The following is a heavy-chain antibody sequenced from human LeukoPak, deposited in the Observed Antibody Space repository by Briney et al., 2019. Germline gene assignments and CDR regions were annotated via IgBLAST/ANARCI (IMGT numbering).Heavy chain of an antibody. CDR3: AREEVLTGYYMGNYYYGMDV. CDR1: GFTFSNYW. CDR2: IKQDESEK. D-gene: IGHD3-9*01. V-gene: IGHV3-7*03. Sequence: GGSLRLSCEGSGFTFSNYWMSWVRQAPGKGLGWVANIKQDESEKNYVDSVKGRFTISRDNAKNSLNLQMNSLTAEDTAVYYCAREEVLTGYYMGNYYYGMDVWGQGTTVSVSS. J-gene: IGHJ6*02.